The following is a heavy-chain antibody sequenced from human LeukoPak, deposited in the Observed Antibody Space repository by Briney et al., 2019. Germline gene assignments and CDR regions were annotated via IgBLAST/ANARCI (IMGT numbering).Heavy chain of an antibody. J-gene: IGHJ4*02. D-gene: IGHD2-15*01. CDR1: GFTFSSYW. CDR3: AREVACSGGSCSTGLFNY. CDR2: IMQDGSDK. V-gene: IGHV3-7*01. Sequence: GGSLRLSCAASGFTFSSYWMSWVRQAPGKGLEWVANIMQDGSDKYYVDSVKGRFTISRDNAKNSLYLQMNSLRAEDTAVYYCAREVACSGGSCSTGLFNYWGQGTLSPSPQ.